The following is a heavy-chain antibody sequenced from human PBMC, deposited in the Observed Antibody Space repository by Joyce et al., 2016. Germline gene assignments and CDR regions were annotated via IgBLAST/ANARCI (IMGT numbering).Heavy chain of an antibody. CDR1: GFSFRYFW. J-gene: IGHJ5*02. V-gene: IGHV3-7*03. D-gene: IGHD6-13*01. CDR3: TRGSGTGWFDP. Sequence: EVYLVESGGGLVQPGGSLRLSCAASGFSFRYFWMDWVRQARGKGLGWVAQIKEDGREKNNMDSLRGRFTISRDNAKNSVDLQINSLRVEDTAVYYCTRGSGTGWFDPWGQGTLVTVSS. CDR2: IKEDGREK.